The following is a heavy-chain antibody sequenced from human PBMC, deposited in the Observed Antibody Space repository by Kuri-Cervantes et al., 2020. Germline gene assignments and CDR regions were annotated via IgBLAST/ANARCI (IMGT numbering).Heavy chain of an antibody. V-gene: IGHV3-23*01. Sequence: GGSMRLSCAASGFTFSNYAMSWVRQAPGKGLEWVSVIRVSGGSTYYADSVKGRFTISRDNAKNSLYLQMNSLRAEDTAVYYCARVCGYSGYDREYYFDYWGQGTLVTVSS. D-gene: IGHD5-12*01. CDR1: GFTFSNYA. CDR3: ARVCGYSGYDREYYFDY. CDR2: IRVSGGST. J-gene: IGHJ4*02.